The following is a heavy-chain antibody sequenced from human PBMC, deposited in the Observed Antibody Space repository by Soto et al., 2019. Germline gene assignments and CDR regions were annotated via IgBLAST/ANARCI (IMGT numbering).Heavy chain of an antibody. J-gene: IGHJ5*02. CDR2: IIPIFGTA. CDR3: ARLGTPYYSSSWGNWFDP. V-gene: IGHV1-69*01. Sequence: QVQLVQSGAEVKKPGSSVKVSCKASGGTFSSYAISWVRQAPGQGLEWMGGIIPIFGTANYAQKFQGRVTITADESTSTAYMELSSLRSEDTAVYSCARLGTPYYSSSWGNWFDPWGQGNLVTVSS. CDR1: GGTFSSYA. D-gene: IGHD6-13*01.